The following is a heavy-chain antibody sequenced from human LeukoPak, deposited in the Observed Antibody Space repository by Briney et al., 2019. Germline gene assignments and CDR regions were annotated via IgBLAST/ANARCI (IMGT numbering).Heavy chain of an antibody. CDR1: GGSISSSSYY. V-gene: IGHV4-39*01. D-gene: IGHD3-16*02. CDR3: ARVHYDYVWGSYRSRHFDY. CDR2: IYYSGST. Sequence: SETLSLTCTVSGGSISSSSYYWGWIRQPPGKGLEWIGSIYYSGSTYYNPSLKSRVTISVDTSKNQFSLKLSSVTAADTAVYYCARVHYDYVWGSYRSRHFDYWGQGTLVTVSS. J-gene: IGHJ4*02.